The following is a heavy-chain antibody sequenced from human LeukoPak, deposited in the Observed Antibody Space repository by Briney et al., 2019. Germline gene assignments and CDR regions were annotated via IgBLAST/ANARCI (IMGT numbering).Heavy chain of an antibody. J-gene: IGHJ4*02. CDR2: ISYDGSNK. Sequence: GVSLRLSCAASGFTFSSYGMHWVRQAPGKGLEWVAVISYDGSNKYYADSVKGRFTISRDNSKNTLYLQMNSLRAEDTAVYYCAKASGSYLHDYFDYWGQGTLVTVSS. D-gene: IGHD1-26*01. CDR3: AKASGSYLHDYFDY. CDR1: GFTFSSYG. V-gene: IGHV3-30*18.